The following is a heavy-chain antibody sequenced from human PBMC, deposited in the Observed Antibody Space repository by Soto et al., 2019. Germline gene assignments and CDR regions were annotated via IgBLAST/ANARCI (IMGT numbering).Heavy chain of an antibody. V-gene: IGHV1-18*01. CDR1: GYTVTSYG. Sequence: QVQLVQSGAEVKKPGASVKVSCKASGYTVTSYGISWVRQAPGQGLEWMGWISAYNGNTNYAQKLQGKVTMTPDNSTSTAYMELSSLRSDDTAVYYCANDWAAAGPFDYWRQGTLIYVSS. D-gene: IGHD6-13*01. CDR3: ANDWAAAGPFDY. CDR2: ISAYNGNT. J-gene: IGHJ4*02.